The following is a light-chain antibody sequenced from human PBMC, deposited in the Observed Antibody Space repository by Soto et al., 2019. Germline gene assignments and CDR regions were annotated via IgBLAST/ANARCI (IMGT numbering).Light chain of an antibody. Sequence: QSALTQPASVSGSPGQSITISCTGTSSDVGGYNYVSWYQQHPGKAPKLMIYEVSNRPSGVSNRFSGSKSGNTASLTISGLQAEDEADYYCSSYTSSSTLEGFVVFGGGTKLTVL. CDR3: SSYTSSSTLEGFVV. CDR1: SSDVGGYNY. V-gene: IGLV2-14*01. CDR2: EVS. J-gene: IGLJ2*01.